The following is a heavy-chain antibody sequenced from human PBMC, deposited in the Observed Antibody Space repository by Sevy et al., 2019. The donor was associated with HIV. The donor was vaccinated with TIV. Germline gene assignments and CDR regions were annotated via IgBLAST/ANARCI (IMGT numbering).Heavy chain of an antibody. Sequence: ASVKVSCKASGYNFIGYYVHWVRQAPGQGLEWIGRINPMNGDTKYAQKFQGRVTMTRDMSVSTAYMEVSRLKSDDTAIYYRAGQTSGWYDWFDPWGQGTLVTVSS. J-gene: IGHJ5*02. V-gene: IGHV1-2*06. CDR2: INPMNGDT. D-gene: IGHD6-19*01. CDR3: AGQTSGWYDWFDP. CDR1: GYNFIGYY.